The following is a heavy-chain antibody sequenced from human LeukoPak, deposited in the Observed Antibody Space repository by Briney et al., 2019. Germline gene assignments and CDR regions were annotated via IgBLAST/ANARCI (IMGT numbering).Heavy chain of an antibody. CDR2: INPNSGGI. J-gene: IGHJ5*02. V-gene: IGHV1-2*02. D-gene: IGHD3-22*01. CDR1: GYTFTGYY. Sequence: ASVKVSCKASGYTFTGYYMHWVRQAPGQGLEWMGWINPNSGGINYAQKFQGRVTMTRDTSISTAYMELSRLRSDDTAVYYCARLRSYDSSGSQPWGQGTLVTVSS. CDR3: ARLRSYDSSGSQP.